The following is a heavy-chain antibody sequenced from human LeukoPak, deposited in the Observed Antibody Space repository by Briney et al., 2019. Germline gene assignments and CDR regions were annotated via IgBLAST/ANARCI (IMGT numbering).Heavy chain of an antibody. CDR2: ISGSGGGT. D-gene: IGHD2/OR15-2a*01. J-gene: IGHJ4*02. CDR3: AKAAPFVYFDC. CDR1: GFTFNNYA. Sequence: GGSLRLSCAASGFTFNNYAMTWVRQAPGKGLEWVSTISGSGGGTYYADSVKGRFTISRDNSKNTLYLQMGSLRAEDTAVYYCAKAAPFVYFDCWGQGTLVTVSS. V-gene: IGHV3-23*01.